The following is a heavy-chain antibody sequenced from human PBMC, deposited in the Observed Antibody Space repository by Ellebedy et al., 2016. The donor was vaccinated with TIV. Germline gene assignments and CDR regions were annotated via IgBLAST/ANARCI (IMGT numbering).Heavy chain of an antibody. J-gene: IGHJ6*02. D-gene: IGHD3-10*01. CDR3: ARGRVVRGVISYYYGMDV. CDR2: TKQDGSEK. Sequence: PGGSLRLSCAASGFTFSTYWMGWVRQAAGKGLEWVANTKQDGSEKYYVDSVMGRFTISRDNAKNSLYLQMNSLRAEDTAVYYCARGRVVRGVISYYYGMDVWGQGTTVTVSS. V-gene: IGHV3-7*01. CDR1: GFTFSTYW.